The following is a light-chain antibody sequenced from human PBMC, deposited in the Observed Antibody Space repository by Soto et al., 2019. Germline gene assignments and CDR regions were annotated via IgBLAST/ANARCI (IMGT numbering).Light chain of an antibody. J-gene: IGKJ3*01. CDR1: QRVSSN. CDR2: GAS. Sequence: EIVMTQSPATLSVSPGERATLSCRASQRVSSNLAWYQQKPGQAPRLLIYGASTRDTGIPARFSGSGSGTEFTLNISSLQSEDFAVYYCHQYNNWPLFGTGTRVAIK. V-gene: IGKV3-15*01. CDR3: HQYNNWPL.